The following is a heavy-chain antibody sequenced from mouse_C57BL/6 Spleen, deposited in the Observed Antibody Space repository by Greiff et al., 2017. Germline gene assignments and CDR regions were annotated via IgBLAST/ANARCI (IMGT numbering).Heavy chain of an antibody. V-gene: IGHV5-4*01. Sequence: EVNVVESGGGLVKPGGSLKLSCAASGFTFSSYAMSWVRQTPEKRLEWVATISDGGSYTYYPDNVKGRFTISRDNAKNNLYLQMSHLKSEDTAMYYCAGEDGSSYPYAMDYWGQGTSVTVSS. CDR3: AGEDGSSYPYAMDY. D-gene: IGHD1-1*01. J-gene: IGHJ4*01. CDR1: GFTFSSYA. CDR2: ISDGGSYT.